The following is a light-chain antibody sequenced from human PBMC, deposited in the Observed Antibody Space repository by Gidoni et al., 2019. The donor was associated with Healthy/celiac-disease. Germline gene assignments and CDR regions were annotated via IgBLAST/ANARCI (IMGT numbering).Light chain of an antibody. CDR2: GAS. CDR3: QQYNNWPVT. V-gene: IGKV3-15*01. J-gene: IGKJ1*01. CDR1: QSVSSN. Sequence: EIVMTQSPATLSVSPGERATLSCRASQSVSSNLAWYQQKPGQVPRLLIYGASTRATGIPARFSGSGSGTEFTLTISSLQSEDWAVYYCQQYNNWPVTFGQGTKVEIK.